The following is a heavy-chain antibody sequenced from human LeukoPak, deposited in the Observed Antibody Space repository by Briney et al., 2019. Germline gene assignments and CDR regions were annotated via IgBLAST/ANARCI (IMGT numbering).Heavy chain of an antibody. Sequence: SVKVSCKASGGTFSSYAISWVRQAPGQGLEWMGGIIPIFGTANYAQKFQGRVTITADESTSTAYMELSSLRSEDTAVYYCARDPAVEMATITNEGSFDYWGQGTLVTVSS. CDR2: IIPIFGTA. CDR3: ARDPAVEMATITNEGSFDY. D-gene: IGHD5-24*01. V-gene: IGHV1-69*01. J-gene: IGHJ4*02. CDR1: GGTFSSYA.